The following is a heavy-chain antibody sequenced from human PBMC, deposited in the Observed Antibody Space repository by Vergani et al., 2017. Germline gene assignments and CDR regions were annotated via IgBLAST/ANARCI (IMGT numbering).Heavy chain of an antibody. J-gene: IGHJ4*02. Sequence: QLQLQESGPGLVKPSETLSLTCTVSGGSISSSSYYWGWIRQPPGKGLEWIGSIYYSGSTYYNPSLKGRVTISVDTSKNQFSLKLGSVTAADTAVYYCAGAGGFGELWSYFDYWGQGTLVTVSS. V-gene: IGHV4-39*07. CDR1: GGSISSSSYY. CDR2: IYYSGST. CDR3: AGAGGFGELWSYFDY. D-gene: IGHD3-10*01.